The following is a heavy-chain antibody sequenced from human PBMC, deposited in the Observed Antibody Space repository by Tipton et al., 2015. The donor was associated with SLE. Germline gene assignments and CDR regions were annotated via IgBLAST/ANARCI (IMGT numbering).Heavy chain of an antibody. V-gene: IGHV3-23*01. CDR2: MSGSGNTT. CDR3: ARELLPLYGMDV. Sequence: SLRLSCAASGFTFSTYAMSWVRKAPGKGLEWVSAMSGSGNTTYYADSVKGRFTISRDNSKNTLYLQMNSLRAEDTAVYYCARELLPLYGMDVWGQGTTVTVSS. CDR1: GFTFSTYA. D-gene: IGHD3-22*01. J-gene: IGHJ6*02.